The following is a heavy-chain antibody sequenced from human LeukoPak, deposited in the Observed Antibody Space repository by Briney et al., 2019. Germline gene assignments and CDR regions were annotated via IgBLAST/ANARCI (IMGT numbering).Heavy chain of an antibody. V-gene: IGHV4-38-2*02. CDR1: GYSISSGYY. D-gene: IGHD6-13*01. J-gene: IGHJ5*02. CDR3: ARDVSSSWYPRRSNWFDP. CDR2: IYHSGST. Sequence: SETLSLTCTVSGYSISSGYYWGWIRQPPGKGLEWIGSIYHSGSTYYNPSLKSRVTISVDTSKNQFSPKLSSVTAADTAVYYCARDVSSSWYPRRSNWFDPWGQGTLVTVSS.